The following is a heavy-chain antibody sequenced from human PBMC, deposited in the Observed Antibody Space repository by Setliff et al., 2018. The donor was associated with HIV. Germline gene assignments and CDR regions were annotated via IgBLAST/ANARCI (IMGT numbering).Heavy chain of an antibody. J-gene: IGHJ4*02. CDR2: ISSTANTI. CDR3: ASGDVLTAYHFDY. D-gene: IGHD3-9*01. Sequence: RLSCAASGLSFSDYYMSWIRQTPGKGLGWISYISSTANTIYYADSVKGRFTISRDNAKNSVYLQMNSLRAEDTAIYYCASGDVLTAYHFDYWGPGTLVTVSS. V-gene: IGHV3-11*04. CDR1: GLSFSDYY.